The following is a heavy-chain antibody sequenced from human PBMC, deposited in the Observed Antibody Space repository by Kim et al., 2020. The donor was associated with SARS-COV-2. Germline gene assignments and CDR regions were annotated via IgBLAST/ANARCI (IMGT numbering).Heavy chain of an antibody. J-gene: IGHJ6*02. CDR2: TYYRSKWYN. CDR1: GDSVSSNSAA. Sequence: SQTLSLTCAISGDSVSSNSAAWNWIRQSPSRGLEWLGRTYYRSKWYNDYAVSVKSRITINPDTSKNQFSLQLNSVTPEDTAVYYCARDTIDPTLVVPAAMDPYYYYGMDVWGQGTTVTVSS. V-gene: IGHV6-1*01. CDR3: ARDTIDPTLVVPAAMDPYYYYGMDV. D-gene: IGHD2-2*01.